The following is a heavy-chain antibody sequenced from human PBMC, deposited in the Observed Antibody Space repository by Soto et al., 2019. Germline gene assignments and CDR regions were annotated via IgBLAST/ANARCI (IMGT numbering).Heavy chain of an antibody. CDR3: DSSGYTRCLDY. CDR2: IYHSGST. D-gene: IGHD3-22*01. J-gene: IGHJ4*02. V-gene: IGHV4-4*02. CDR1: GGSISSSNW. Sequence: PSETLSLTCAVSGGSISSSNWWSWVRQPPGKGLEWIGEIYHSGSTNYNPSLKSRVTISVDKSKNQFSLKLSSVTAADTATYFSDSSGYTRCLDYWGQGTLVTVSS.